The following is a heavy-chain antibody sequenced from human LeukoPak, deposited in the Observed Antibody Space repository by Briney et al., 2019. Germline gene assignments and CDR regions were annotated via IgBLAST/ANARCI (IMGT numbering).Heavy chain of an antibody. CDR1: GFTSSTYA. Sequence: GGSLRLSCAASGFTSSTYAMHWVRQAPGKGLEYVSAISSNGGSTYYANSVKGRFTISRDNSKNTLYLQMGSLRAEDMAVYYCARDTRGNGYNYGYYFDYWGQGTLVTVSS. J-gene: IGHJ4*02. CDR2: ISSNGGST. CDR3: ARDTRGNGYNYGYYFDY. D-gene: IGHD5-24*01. V-gene: IGHV3-64*01.